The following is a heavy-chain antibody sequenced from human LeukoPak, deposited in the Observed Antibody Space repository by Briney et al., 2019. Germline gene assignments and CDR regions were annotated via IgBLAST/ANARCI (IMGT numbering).Heavy chain of an antibody. D-gene: IGHD3-22*01. J-gene: IGHJ4*02. CDR2: IKSKTDGGTT. CDR3: TTVGNMIVVVIDY. Sequence: GGSLRLSCAASGFTFSNAWMSWVRQAPGKGLEWVGRIKSKTDGGTTDYAAPVKGRFTISRDDSKNTLYLQVNSLKTEDTAVYYCTTVGNMIVVVIDYWGQGTLVTVSS. CDR1: GFTFSNAW. V-gene: IGHV3-15*01.